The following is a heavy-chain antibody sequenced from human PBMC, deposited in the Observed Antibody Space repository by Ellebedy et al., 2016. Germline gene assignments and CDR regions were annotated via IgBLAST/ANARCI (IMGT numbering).Heavy chain of an antibody. CDR3: AGGGYDSFFYYYMDV. CDR2: IWYDGSNK. J-gene: IGHJ6*03. D-gene: IGHD5-12*01. CDR1: GFTFSSYG. V-gene: IGHV3-30*02. Sequence: GESLKISXTASGFTFSSYGMHWVRQAPGKGLEWVAVIWYDGSNKYYADSVKGRFTISRDNSRNTVYLQMNSLRPEDTAMYYCAGGGYDSFFYYYMDVWGKGTTVTVSS.